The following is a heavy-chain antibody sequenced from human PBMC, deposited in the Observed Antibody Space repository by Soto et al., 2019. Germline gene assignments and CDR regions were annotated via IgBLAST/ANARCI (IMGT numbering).Heavy chain of an antibody. Sequence: SETLSLTCTVSGDSVSNTNYFWSWIRQPPGKGLEWIGYVYYTGTTDYNPSFKSRVTMSIDPSKNQFSLKVNSVTAADTAVYYCARDLRGYSSSWTSSWFDPWGQGTLVTVSS. CDR1: GDSVSNTNYF. CDR3: ARDLRGYSSSWTSSWFDP. CDR2: VYYTGTT. D-gene: IGHD6-13*01. J-gene: IGHJ5*02. V-gene: IGHV4-61*01.